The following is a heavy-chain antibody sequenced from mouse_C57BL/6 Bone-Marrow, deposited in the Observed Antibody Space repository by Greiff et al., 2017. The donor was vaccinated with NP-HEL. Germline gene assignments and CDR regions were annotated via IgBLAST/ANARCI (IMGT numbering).Heavy chain of an antibody. Sequence: EVMLVESGGGLVQPGGSLSLSCAASGFTFTDYYMSWVRQPPGKALEWLGFIRNKANGYTTEYSASVKGRFTISRDNSQSILYLQMNALRAEDSATYYCARYTVYDGYSYYAMDYWGQGTSVTVSS. CDR2: IRNKANGYTT. V-gene: IGHV7-3*01. CDR1: GFTFTDYY. J-gene: IGHJ4*01. CDR3: ARYTVYDGYSYYAMDY. D-gene: IGHD2-3*01.